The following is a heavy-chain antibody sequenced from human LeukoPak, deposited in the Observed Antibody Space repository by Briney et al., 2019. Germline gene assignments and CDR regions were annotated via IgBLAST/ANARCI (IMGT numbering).Heavy chain of an antibody. Sequence: GASVKVSCKASGYTFTSYDINWVRQATGQGLEWMGWMNPNSGNTGYAQKFQGRVTMTRNTSISTAYMELSSLRSEDTAVYYCARGFLRGQYQLLSMGYYYYMDVWGKGTTVTISS. V-gene: IGHV1-8*01. CDR2: MNPNSGNT. CDR1: GYTFTSYD. CDR3: ARGFLRGQYQLLSMGYYYYMDV. D-gene: IGHD2-2*01. J-gene: IGHJ6*03.